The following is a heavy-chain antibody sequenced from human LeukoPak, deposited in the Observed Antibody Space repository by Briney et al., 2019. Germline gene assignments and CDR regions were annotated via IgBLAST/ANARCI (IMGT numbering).Heavy chain of an antibody. CDR1: GFTFDDYT. CDR2: ISWNGVST. Sequence: GGSLRLSCAASGFTFDDYTMHWVRQAPGKGLEWVSLISWNGVSTYYAESVKGRFTISRDSSKNSLYLQLNSLSTEDTALYYCTKERGSSGYFDYWGQGTLVTVSS. V-gene: IGHV3-43*01. J-gene: IGHJ4*02. CDR3: TKERGSSGYFDY. D-gene: IGHD6-6*01.